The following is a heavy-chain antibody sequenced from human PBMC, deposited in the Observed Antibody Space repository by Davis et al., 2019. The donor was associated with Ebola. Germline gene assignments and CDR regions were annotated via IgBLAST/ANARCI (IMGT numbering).Heavy chain of an antibody. Sequence: AASVKVSCKASTYTFTSDYMHWVRQAPGQGLEWMGIINPSGGSTAYAQKFQGRVTMTRDTSTSTVYMELSSLGSEDTAVYYCARYSGTHSDYWGQGTLVTVSS. V-gene: IGHV1-46*01. J-gene: IGHJ4*02. CDR1: TYTFTSDY. D-gene: IGHD1-26*01. CDR3: ARYSGTHSDY. CDR2: INPSGGST.